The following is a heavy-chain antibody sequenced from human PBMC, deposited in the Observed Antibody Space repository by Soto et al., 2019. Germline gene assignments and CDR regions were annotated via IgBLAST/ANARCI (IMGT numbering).Heavy chain of an antibody. CDR2: INHSGST. D-gene: IGHD5-18*01. CDR3: ARGGYSYGYRY. CDR1: GGSFSGYY. Sequence: QVQLQQRGAGLLKPSETLSLTCAVYGGSFSGYYWSRIRQPPGMGLEWIGEINHSGSTNYNPPLKSRVTITVDTSNNQFTLKLSSVTAADTAVYCCARGGYSYGYRYWGQGTLVTVSS. J-gene: IGHJ4*02. V-gene: IGHV4-34*01.